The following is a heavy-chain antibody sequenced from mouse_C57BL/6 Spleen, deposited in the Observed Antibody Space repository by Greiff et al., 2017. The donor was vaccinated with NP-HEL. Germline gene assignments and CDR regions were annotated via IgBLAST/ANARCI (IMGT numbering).Heavy chain of an antibody. Sequence: QVQLKESGAELVKPGASVKISCKASGYAFSSYWMNWVKQRPGKGLEWIGQIYPGDGDTNYNGKFKGKATLTADKSSSTAYMQLSSLTSEDSAVYFCARGYYGSSYEGFAYWGQGTLVTVSA. D-gene: IGHD1-1*01. V-gene: IGHV1-80*01. CDR1: GYAFSSYW. CDR2: IYPGDGDT. CDR3: ARGYYGSSYEGFAY. J-gene: IGHJ3*01.